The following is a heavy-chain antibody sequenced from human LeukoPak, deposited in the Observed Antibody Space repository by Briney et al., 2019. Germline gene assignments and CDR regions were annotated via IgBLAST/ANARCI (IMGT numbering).Heavy chain of an antibody. D-gene: IGHD6-6*01. CDR3: ARKSIAARGAFDI. J-gene: IGHJ3*02. Sequence: ASVKVSCKASGYTFTSYDINWVRQATGQGLEWMGWMNPNSGNTGYAQKFQGRVTMTRNTSISTAYMELSSLRSEDTAVYYCARKSIAARGAFDIWGQGTMVTVSS. CDR1: GYTFTSYD. CDR2: MNPNSGNT. V-gene: IGHV1-8*01.